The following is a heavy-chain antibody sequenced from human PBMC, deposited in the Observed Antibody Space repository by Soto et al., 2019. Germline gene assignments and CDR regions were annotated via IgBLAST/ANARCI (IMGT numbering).Heavy chain of an antibody. CDR1: GFTFGDYA. CDR3: TREGELRYFDWLPYGVDV. J-gene: IGHJ6*02. CDR2: IRSKDYGGAA. D-gene: IGHD3-9*01. Sequence: GGSLRLSCTASGFTFGDYAVSWFRQAPGKGLEWVGFIRSKDYGGAAEYAASVKGRFTMSRDDSKSIAYLQMNSLKTEDTAVYYCTREGELRYFDWLPYGVDVWGQGTTVTVSS. V-gene: IGHV3-49*03.